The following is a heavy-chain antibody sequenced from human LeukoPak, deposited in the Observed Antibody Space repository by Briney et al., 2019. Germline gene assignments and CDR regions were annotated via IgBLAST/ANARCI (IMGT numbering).Heavy chain of an antibody. CDR3: AKDQYYGSGSYFTFDI. J-gene: IGHJ3*02. CDR1: GFTFSNYA. CDR2: ISANDGGT. Sequence: GGSLRLSCAASGFTFSNYAMSWVRQAPGKGLEWVSSISANDGGTYYADSVKGRFTISRDNSKNTLYFEMNSLRAEDTAVYFCAKDQYYGSGSYFTFDIWGQGGMVTVSS. V-gene: IGHV3-23*01. D-gene: IGHD3-10*01.